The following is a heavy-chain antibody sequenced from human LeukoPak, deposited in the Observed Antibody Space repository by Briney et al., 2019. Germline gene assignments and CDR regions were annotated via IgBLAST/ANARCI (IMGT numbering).Heavy chain of an antibody. CDR3: AREKFRDSSLRRRFDP. V-gene: IGHV4-30-2*01. CDR1: GGSISSGGYY. J-gene: IGHJ5*02. D-gene: IGHD6-6*01. CDR2: IYHSGST. Sequence: SETLFLTCTVSGGSISSGGYYWSWIRQPPGKGLEWIGYIYHSGSTYYNPSLKSRVTISVDRSKNQFSLKLSSVTAADTAVYYCAREKFRDSSLRRRFDPWGQGALVTVSS.